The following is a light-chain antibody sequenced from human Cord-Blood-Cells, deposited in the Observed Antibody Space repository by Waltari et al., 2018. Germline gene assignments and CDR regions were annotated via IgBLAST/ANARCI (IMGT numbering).Light chain of an antibody. CDR1: SRDVGSYNL. V-gene: IGLV2-23*01. CDR3: CSYAGSSTYV. CDR2: EGS. Sequence: QSALTQPASVSGSPGQSITISCTGTSRDVGSYNLVSWYQQHPGKAPKLMIYEGSKLPSGVSNRFSGSKSGNTASLTISGLQAEDGADYYCCSYAGSSTYVFGTGTKVTVL. J-gene: IGLJ1*01.